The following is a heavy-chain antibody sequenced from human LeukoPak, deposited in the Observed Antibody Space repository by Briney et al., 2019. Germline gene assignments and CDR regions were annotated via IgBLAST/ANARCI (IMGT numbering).Heavy chain of an antibody. CDR1: GCTFSTYW. Sequence: GGSLRLSCAASGCTFSTYWMSWVRQAPGKGLEWVANIKQDGSEKYYVDSVKGRFTISRDNAKDSLYLQMNSLRAEDTAVYYCARDWEYSSSSVYWGQGTLVTVSS. D-gene: IGHD6-6*01. J-gene: IGHJ4*02. V-gene: IGHV3-7*04. CDR2: IKQDGSEK. CDR3: ARDWEYSSSSVY.